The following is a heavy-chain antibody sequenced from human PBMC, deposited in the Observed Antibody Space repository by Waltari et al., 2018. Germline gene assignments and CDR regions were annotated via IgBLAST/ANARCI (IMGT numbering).Heavy chain of an antibody. V-gene: IGHV3-21*02. CDR2: ISGGSSYT. CDR3: AREWGVMIGTAAYYLDH. J-gene: IGHJ4*02. CDR1: GVTFSSYT. Sequence: EVQLVGSGGGLVKPGGSLRVTCADSGVTFSSYTMNWVRQAPGKGLEWVSSISGGSSYTYYADSVKGRFTISRDNVKNSLYLQMNSLRVEDTAVYYCAREWGVMIGTAAYYLDHWTQGTLVTVSS. D-gene: IGHD3-16*01.